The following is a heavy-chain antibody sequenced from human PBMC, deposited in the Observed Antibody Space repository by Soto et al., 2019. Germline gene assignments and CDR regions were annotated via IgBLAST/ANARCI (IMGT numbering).Heavy chain of an antibody. CDR2: INPSGGST. V-gene: IGHV1-46*01. Sequence: GASVKVSCKXSGYTFTSYYMHWVRQAPGQGLEWMGIINPSGGSTSYAQKFQGRVTMTRDTSTSTVYMELSSLRSEDTAVYYCARADIVVVPAAIPNYYYYYGMDVWGQGTTVTVSS. CDR1: GYTFTSYY. D-gene: IGHD2-2*02. J-gene: IGHJ6*02. CDR3: ARADIVVVPAAIPNYYYYYGMDV.